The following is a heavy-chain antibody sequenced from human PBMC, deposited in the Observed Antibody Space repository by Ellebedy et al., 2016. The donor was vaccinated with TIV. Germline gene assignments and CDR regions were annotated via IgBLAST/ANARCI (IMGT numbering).Heavy chain of an antibody. CDR1: GGSFSKNA. J-gene: IGHJ4*02. CDR3: AASSFYGTMILH. CDR2: TIPISDSA. Sequence: AASVKVSCKASGGSFSKNAVTWVRQAPGQGLEWMGGTIPISDSANYAHQFQGRVTIIADRSTSTATFELSSLRSDDTAVYYCAASSFYGTMILHWGQGTLVTVSS. V-gene: IGHV1-69*13. D-gene: IGHD3-22*01.